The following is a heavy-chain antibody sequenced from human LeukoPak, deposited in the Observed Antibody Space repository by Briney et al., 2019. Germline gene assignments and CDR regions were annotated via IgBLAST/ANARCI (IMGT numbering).Heavy chain of an antibody. CDR3: ARDPGYSVVTALMDV. CDR1: GYTFTGYY. J-gene: IGHJ6*03. Sequence: APVKVSCKASGYTFTGYYMHWVRQAPGQGLEWMGWINPNSGGTNYAQKFQGRVTMTRDTSISTAYMELSRLRSDDTAVYYCARDPGYSVVTALMDVWGKGTTVTVSS. CDR2: INPNSGGT. D-gene: IGHD2-21*02. V-gene: IGHV1-2*02.